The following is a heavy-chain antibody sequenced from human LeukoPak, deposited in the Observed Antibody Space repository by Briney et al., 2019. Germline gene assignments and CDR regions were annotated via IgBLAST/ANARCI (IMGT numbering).Heavy chain of an antibody. CDR1: GFTFSSYG. D-gene: IGHD6-13*01. Sequence: GGSLRLSCAASGFTFSSYGMHWVRQAPGKGLEWVAVISYDGSNKYYADSVKGRFTISRDNSKNTLYLQMNSLRAEDTAVYYCARIIAAAGKKAFDIWGQGTMVTVSS. CDR3: ARIIAAAGKKAFDI. V-gene: IGHV3-30*03. J-gene: IGHJ3*02. CDR2: ISYDGSNK.